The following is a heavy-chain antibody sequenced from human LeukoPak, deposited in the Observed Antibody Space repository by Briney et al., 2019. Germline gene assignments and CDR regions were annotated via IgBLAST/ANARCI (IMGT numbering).Heavy chain of an antibody. CDR3: ARVRWYSGSYWYSLGAFDI. CDR2: INTNTGNP. D-gene: IGHD1-26*01. Sequence: ASVKVSCKASGYTFTNYAMNWVRQAPGQGLEWMGWINTNTGNPTYAQGFTGRFVFSLDTSVSTAYLQISSLKAEDTAVYYCARVRWYSGSYWYSLGAFDIWGQGTMVTVSS. V-gene: IGHV7-4-1*02. CDR1: GYTFTNYA. J-gene: IGHJ3*02.